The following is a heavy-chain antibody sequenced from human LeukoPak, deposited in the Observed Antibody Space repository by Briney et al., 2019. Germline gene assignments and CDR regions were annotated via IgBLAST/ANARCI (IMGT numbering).Heavy chain of an antibody. CDR1: GFTFNKAW. Sequence: GGSLRLSCAASGFTFNKAWMTWVRQVPGKGLEWVSSISSSSSYIYYADSVKGRFTISRDNAKNSLYLQMNSLRAEDTAVYYCARDGYCTNGVCYGYYWGQGTLVTVSS. CDR3: ARDGYCTNGVCYGYY. V-gene: IGHV3-21*01. D-gene: IGHD2-8*01. J-gene: IGHJ4*02. CDR2: ISSSSSYI.